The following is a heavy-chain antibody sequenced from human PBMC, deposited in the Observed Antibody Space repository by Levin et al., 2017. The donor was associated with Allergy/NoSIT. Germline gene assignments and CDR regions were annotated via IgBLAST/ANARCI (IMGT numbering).Heavy chain of an antibody. CDR1: GYTFTTYA. CDR3: ARDGLRESRAYDPIDY. J-gene: IGHJ4*02. Sequence: GESLKISCQTSGYTFTTYAMNWVRQAPGQGLEWMGWINTNTGNPTYAPGFTGRYVFSLDTSVGTAYLQISSLKAEDTAMYFCARDGLRESRAYDPIDYWGQGTLVTVSS. D-gene: IGHD5-12*01. V-gene: IGHV7-4-1*02. CDR2: INTNTGNP.